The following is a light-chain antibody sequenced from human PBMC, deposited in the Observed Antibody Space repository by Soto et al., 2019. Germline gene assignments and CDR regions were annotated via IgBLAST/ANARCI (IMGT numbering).Light chain of an antibody. J-gene: IGKJ1*01. V-gene: IGKV3-20*01. CDR2: GAS. Sequence: EIVWTQSPGTLSLSPGDRATLSCRASQSVACNYLAWYRRKPAQAPRLLIYGASSRATDIPRRFSGSGSGTDFTLTISRLEPEDFAVYYCQQYGSSPPTFGSGTRVEIK. CDR3: QQYGSSPPT. CDR1: QSVACNY.